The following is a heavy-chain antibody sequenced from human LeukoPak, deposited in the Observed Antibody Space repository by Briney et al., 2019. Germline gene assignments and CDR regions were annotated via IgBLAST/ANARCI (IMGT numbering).Heavy chain of an antibody. Sequence: GGSLRLSCAASGFTFSSYAMSWVRQAPGKGLEWVSTISGSGGSTYYADSVKGRFTISRDNSKNTPYLQMNSLRAEDTAVYYCAKDGAAYYYDTSGYYYFDYWGQGTLVTVSS. D-gene: IGHD3-22*01. CDR1: GFTFSSYA. J-gene: IGHJ4*02. CDR2: ISGSGGST. CDR3: AKDGAAYYYDTSGYYYFDY. V-gene: IGHV3-23*01.